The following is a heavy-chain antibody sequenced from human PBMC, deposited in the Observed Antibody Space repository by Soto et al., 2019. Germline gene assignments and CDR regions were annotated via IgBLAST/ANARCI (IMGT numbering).Heavy chain of an antibody. J-gene: IGHJ5*02. CDR1: GGSFSGYY. CDR3: ARAHLAXVVPAATNNWFDP. CDR2: INHSGST. V-gene: IGHV4-34*01. D-gene: IGHD2-2*01. Sequence: QVQLQQWGAGLLKPSETLSLTCAVYGGSFSGYYWSWIRQPPGKGLEWIGEINHSGSTNYNPSLKSRVTISVDTSKNQFSLKLSSVTAADTAVYYCARAHLAXVVPAATNNWFDPWGQGTLVTVSS.